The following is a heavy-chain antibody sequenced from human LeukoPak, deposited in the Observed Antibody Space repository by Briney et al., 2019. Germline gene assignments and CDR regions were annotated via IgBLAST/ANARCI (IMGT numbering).Heavy chain of an antibody. J-gene: IGHJ4*02. Sequence: GGSLRLSCAASGFTFSSYEMNWVRQAPGKGLEWVSYISSSGSTIYYADSVKGRFTISRDNAKNSLYLQMNSLRAEDTAVYYCARIRITMVRGVPWDYFDYWGQGTLVTVSS. D-gene: IGHD3-10*01. V-gene: IGHV3-48*03. CDR2: ISSSGSTI. CDR1: GFTFSSYE. CDR3: ARIRITMVRGVPWDYFDY.